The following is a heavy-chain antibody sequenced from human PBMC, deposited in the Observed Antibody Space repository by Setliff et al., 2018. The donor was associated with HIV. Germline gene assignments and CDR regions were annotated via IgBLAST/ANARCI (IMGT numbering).Heavy chain of an antibody. CDR3: TTDTLIFGVVINGRYFDY. J-gene: IGHJ4*02. D-gene: IGHD3-3*01. CDR2: ISHDGGTT. Sequence: PGGSLRLSCTASGFTFGDYAMSWVRQAPGRGLEWVAVISHDGGTTDYGAPVKGRFTISRDDSKDTVYLQMNSLKTEDTAVYYCTTDTLIFGVVINGRYFDYWGQGTLVTVSS. CDR1: GFTFGDYA. V-gene: IGHV3-15*01.